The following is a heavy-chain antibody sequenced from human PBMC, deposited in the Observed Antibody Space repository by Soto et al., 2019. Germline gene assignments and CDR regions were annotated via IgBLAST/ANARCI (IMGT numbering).Heavy chain of an antibody. J-gene: IGHJ4*02. Sequence: QVQLVQSGSEVRKPGASVKVSCKASGYTFSTYDINWVRQAPGQGPEWMGRVSPNSGNTGYAQKFQGRLTMTRNPSISTAFMDLSSLTSEDAAVYYCSSWAGYSKWGQGTLVTVSS. V-gene: IGHV1-8*01. CDR3: SSWAGYSK. CDR2: VSPNSGNT. D-gene: IGHD3-9*01. CDR1: GYTFSTYD.